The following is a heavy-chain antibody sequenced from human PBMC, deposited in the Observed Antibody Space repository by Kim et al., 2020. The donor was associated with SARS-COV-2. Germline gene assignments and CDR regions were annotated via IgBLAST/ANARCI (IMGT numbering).Heavy chain of an antibody. CDR3: ASISQYYDIPRGAGAFDI. V-gene: IGHV1-8*01. CDR1: GYTFTSYD. Sequence: ASVKVSCKASGYTFTSYDINWVRQATGQGLEWMGWMNPNSGNTGYAQKFQGRVTMTRNTSISTAYMELSSLRSEDTAVYYCASISQYYDIPRGAGAFDIWGQGTMVTVSS. D-gene: IGHD3-9*01. J-gene: IGHJ3*02. CDR2: MNPNSGNT.